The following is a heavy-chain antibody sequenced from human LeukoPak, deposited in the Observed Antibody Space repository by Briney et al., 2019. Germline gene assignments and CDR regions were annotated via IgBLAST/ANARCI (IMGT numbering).Heavy chain of an antibody. CDR2: VSYDGSNK. CDR3: AREPPYSSSPSMDV. CDR1: GFTFSSYA. Sequence: PGGSLRLSCAASGFTFSSYAMHWVRQAPGKGLEWVAVVSYDGSNKYYADSVKGRFTISRDNSKNTLYLQMNSLRAEDTAVYYCAREPPYSSSPSMDVWRKGTTVTVSS. V-gene: IGHV3-30-3*01. J-gene: IGHJ6*03. D-gene: IGHD6-6*01.